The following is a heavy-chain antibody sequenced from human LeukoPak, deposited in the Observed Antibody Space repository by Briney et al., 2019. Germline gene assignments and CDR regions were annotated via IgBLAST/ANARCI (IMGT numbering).Heavy chain of an antibody. J-gene: IGHJ3*02. Sequence: GGSLRLSCAASGFTFSNQPMSWVRQAPGKGLEWASGISVSHISTFYADSVKGRFTISRDNSRNTLYLRMNSLRAEDTAVYYCARPMTTVTTVDAFDIWGQGTMVTVSS. CDR1: GFTFSNQP. D-gene: IGHD4-17*01. V-gene: IGHV3-23*01. CDR3: ARPMTTVTTVDAFDI. CDR2: ISVSHIST.